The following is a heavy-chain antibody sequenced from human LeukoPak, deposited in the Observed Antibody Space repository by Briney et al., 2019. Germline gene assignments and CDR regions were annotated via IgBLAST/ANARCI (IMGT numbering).Heavy chain of an antibody. CDR2: TKPDGSQK. D-gene: IGHD5-18*01. J-gene: IGHJ4*02. CDR1: GFTFSNSW. V-gene: IGHV3-7*01. CDR3: ARDRRYTSFDF. Sequence: GGSLRLSCAAYGFTFSNSWMTWLRQAPGKGLEWVATTKPDGSQKYYVDSVKGRFFISRDNVKDSLYLQMDSLRADDTAVYYCARDRRYTSFDFWGQGTLVAVSS.